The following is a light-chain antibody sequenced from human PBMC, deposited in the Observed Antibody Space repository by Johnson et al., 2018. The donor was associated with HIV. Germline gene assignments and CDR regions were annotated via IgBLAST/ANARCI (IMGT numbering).Light chain of an antibody. Sequence: QSVLTQPPSVSAAPGQNITISCSGSSSNIENNYISWYQQLPGTPPKIIIYDNNQRPLGIHARFSGSKYGTSATLDITGLQTGDAADYYCATWDNSLTPFYVVGTATKVTVL. CDR2: DNN. J-gene: IGLJ1*01. CDR3: ATWDNSLTPFYV. V-gene: IGLV1-51*01. CDR1: SSNIENNY.